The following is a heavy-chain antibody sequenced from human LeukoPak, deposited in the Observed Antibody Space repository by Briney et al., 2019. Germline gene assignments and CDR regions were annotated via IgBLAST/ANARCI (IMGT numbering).Heavy chain of an antibody. CDR1: GFTVSSNS. D-gene: IGHD4/OR15-4a*01. J-gene: IGHJ4*02. CDR3: ARRAGAYSHPYDY. Sequence: GASLRLSCTVSGFTVSSNSMSWVRQSPGKGLEWVSFIYSDNTHYSDSVKGRFTISRDNSKNTLSLQMNSLRAEATAVYYCARRAGAYSHPYDYWGQGTLVTVSS. CDR2: IYSDNT. V-gene: IGHV3-53*01.